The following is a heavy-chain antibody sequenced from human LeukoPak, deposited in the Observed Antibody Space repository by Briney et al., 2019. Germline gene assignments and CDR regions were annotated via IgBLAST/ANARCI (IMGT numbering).Heavy chain of an antibody. J-gene: IGHJ4*02. V-gene: IGHV1-18*01. CDR3: ARGGDGDILTGLIFDY. D-gene: IGHD3-9*01. CDR1: GYTFTSYG. Sequence: ASVKVSCKASGYTFTSYGISWVRQAPGQGLDWMGWISAYNGNTNYAQKLQGRVTMTTDTSTSTAYMELRSLRSDDTAVYYCARGGDGDILTGLIFDYWGQGTLVTVSS. CDR2: ISAYNGNT.